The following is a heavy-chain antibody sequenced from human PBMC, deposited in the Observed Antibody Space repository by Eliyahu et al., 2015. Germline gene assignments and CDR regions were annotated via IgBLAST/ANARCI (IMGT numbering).Heavy chain of an antibody. V-gene: IGHV4-34*01. Sequence: QVQLQQWGAGLLKPSETLSLTCAVYGGSFSGYYWSWIRQPPGKGLEWIGEINHSGSTNYNPSLKSRITISVDTSKNQFSLKLNSVTAADTAVYYCASPRQLYSGDVWGKGTTVTVSS. CDR3: ASPRQLYSGDV. J-gene: IGHJ6*04. CDR1: GGSFSGYY. D-gene: IGHD2-15*01. CDR2: INHSGST.